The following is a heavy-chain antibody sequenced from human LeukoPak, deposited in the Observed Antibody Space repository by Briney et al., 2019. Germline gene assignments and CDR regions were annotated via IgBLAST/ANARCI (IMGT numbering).Heavy chain of an antibody. V-gene: IGHV4-59*12. CDR1: GGSFSSYY. J-gene: IGHJ4*02. CDR3: ARAYYYGSGSYGLDY. CDR2: IYSSGST. D-gene: IGHD3-10*01. Sequence: SETLSLTCTVSGGSFSSYYWSWIRQPPGKGLEWIGYIYSSGSTNYNPSLKSRLTISVDASKNQFSLKLTSVTAADTAVYYCARAYYYGSGSYGLDYWGQGTLVTVSS.